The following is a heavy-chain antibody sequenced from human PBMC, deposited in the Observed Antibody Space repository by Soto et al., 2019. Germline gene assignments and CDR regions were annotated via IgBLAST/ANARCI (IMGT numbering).Heavy chain of an antibody. J-gene: IGHJ3*01. Sequence: GESLKISCKGSGYSFSLYWINWVRQMPGKGLEWMGRIDPSDSNTNYSPSFQGHVTISVDKSINTAYLQWSSLKASDTAMYYCAKRFSPSIVGPFSALDLWGQGTMVTVS. CDR1: GYSFSLYW. CDR2: IDPSDSNT. V-gene: IGHV5-10-1*01. CDR3: AKRFSPSIVGPFSALDL. D-gene: IGHD1-26*01.